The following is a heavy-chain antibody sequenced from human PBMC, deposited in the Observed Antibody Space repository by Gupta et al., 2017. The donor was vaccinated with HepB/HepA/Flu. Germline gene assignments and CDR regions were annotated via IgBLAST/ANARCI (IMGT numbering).Heavy chain of an antibody. V-gene: IGHV4-34*01. Sequence: QVQLQQWGAGLLKPSATLSLTCAVYGGSFSGYYWSWIRQPPGKGLEWIGEINHSGSTNYNPSLKSRVTISVDTSKNQFSLKLSSVTAADTAVYHCARGTGYCSSTSCYHYYMDVWGKGTTVTVSS. D-gene: IGHD2-2*01. J-gene: IGHJ6*03. CDR1: GGSFSGYY. CDR3: ARGTGYCSSTSCYHYYMDV. CDR2: INHSGST.